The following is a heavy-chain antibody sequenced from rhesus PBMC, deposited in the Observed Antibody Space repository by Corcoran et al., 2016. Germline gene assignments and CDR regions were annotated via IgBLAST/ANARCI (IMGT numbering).Heavy chain of an antibody. J-gene: IGHJ4*01. V-gene: IGHV1-200*01. CDR1: GYSFTSYS. Sequence: QVQLVQSGAEVKKPGASVKLSCKASGYSFTSYSINWVRQAPGQGLEWMGLINPSNGTTGYAQKFQGRVTMTRDTSTTTSYMELSSLRSEDTAVYYCARRDTDYFDYWGQGVLVTVSS. CDR2: INPSNGTT. CDR3: ARRDTDYFDY. D-gene: IGHD5-42*01.